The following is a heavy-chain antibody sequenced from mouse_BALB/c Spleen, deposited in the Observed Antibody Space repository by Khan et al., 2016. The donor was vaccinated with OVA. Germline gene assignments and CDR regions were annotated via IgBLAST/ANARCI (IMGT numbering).Heavy chain of an antibody. V-gene: IGHV1-9*01. Sequence: QVQLKQSGAELMKPGASVKISCKATGYTFSSYWIEWVKQRPGHGLEWIGEILPGNCSTNYNEKFKGKATFTADTSSNTAYMQLSSLTSEDSAVYYCARYGNHWYFDVWGAGTAVTVS. D-gene: IGHD2-1*01. CDR1: GYTFSSYW. CDR2: ILPGNCST. CDR3: ARYGNHWYFDV. J-gene: IGHJ1*01.